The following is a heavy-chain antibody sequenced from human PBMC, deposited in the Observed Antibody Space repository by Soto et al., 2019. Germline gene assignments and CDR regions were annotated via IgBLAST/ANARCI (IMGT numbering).Heavy chain of an antibody. CDR2: ISYDGSNK. J-gene: IGHJ4*02. CDR1: GFTFSSYG. V-gene: IGHV3-30*18. CDR3: AKDRIVVVPAAMSFDY. Sequence: GGSLRLSCAASGFTFSSYGMHWVRQAPGKGLEWVAVISYDGSNKYYADSVKGRFTISRDNSKNTLYLQMNSLRAEDTAVYYCAKDRIVVVPAAMSFDYWGQGTLVTVSS. D-gene: IGHD2-2*01.